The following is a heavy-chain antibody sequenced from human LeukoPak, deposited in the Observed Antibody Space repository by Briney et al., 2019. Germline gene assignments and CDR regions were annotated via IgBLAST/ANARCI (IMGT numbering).Heavy chain of an antibody. CDR2: INWHGGST. J-gene: IGHJ4*02. D-gene: IGHD4-11*01. CDR1: GFTFEDYG. CDR3: ARANYSPYYFDY. Sequence: GGSLRLSCVASGFTFEDYGMSWVRQPPGKGLEWVSSINWHGGSTHYAESVKGRFTISRDNAKNSLFLQMNSLRAEDTALYYCARANYSPYYFDYWGQGTLVTVSS. V-gene: IGHV3-20*04.